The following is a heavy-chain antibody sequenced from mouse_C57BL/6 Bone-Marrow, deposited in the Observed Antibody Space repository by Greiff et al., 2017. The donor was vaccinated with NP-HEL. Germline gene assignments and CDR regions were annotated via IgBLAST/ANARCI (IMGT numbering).Heavy chain of an antibody. J-gene: IGHJ2*01. CDR1: GFTFSNYC. Sequence: EVKLMESGGGLVQPGGSMKFSCVASGFTFSNYCLNWVRQYPETGLEWVAQIRLKSDNYATHYAESVKGRFTISRDDSKSSVYLQMNNLRAEDTGIYYCTSQLTFYFDYWGQGTTLTVSS. D-gene: IGHD1-3*01. CDR2: IRLKSDNYAT. V-gene: IGHV6-3*01. CDR3: TSQLTFYFDY.